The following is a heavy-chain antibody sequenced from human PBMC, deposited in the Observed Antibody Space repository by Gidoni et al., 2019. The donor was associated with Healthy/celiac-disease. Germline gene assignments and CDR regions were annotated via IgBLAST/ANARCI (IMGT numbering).Heavy chain of an antibody. D-gene: IGHD5-18*01. CDR2: IRLKAYGGTT. Sequence: EVQLVESGGGLVPPGRSLRLSCTASGFGFGAYSMSWFRQSHGKGLGWAGFIRLKAYGGTTEYAASVKARFTISSDESNSIAYLQMNSLKTEYTAVYYCTRVRRIQLWLRGSIDYWGQGTLVTVS. CDR1: GFGFGAYS. J-gene: IGHJ4*02. CDR3: TRVRRIQLWLRGSIDY. V-gene: IGHV3-49*03.